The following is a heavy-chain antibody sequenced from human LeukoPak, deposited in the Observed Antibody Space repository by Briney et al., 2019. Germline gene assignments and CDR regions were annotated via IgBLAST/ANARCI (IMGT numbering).Heavy chain of an antibody. CDR3: ARDYVARSTKRDFGY. Sequence: ASVTLSCTATCYTCTIYGICWERQAPGRGLEWMGWISAYNGDTSYAQRFQGRVTMNTDTSTTTVYMELRSLRSDDTAVYYCARDYVARSTKRDFGYWGQGTLVTVSS. CDR1: CYTCTIYG. V-gene: IGHV1-18*04. J-gene: IGHJ4*02. D-gene: IGHD3-16*01. CDR2: ISAYNGDT.